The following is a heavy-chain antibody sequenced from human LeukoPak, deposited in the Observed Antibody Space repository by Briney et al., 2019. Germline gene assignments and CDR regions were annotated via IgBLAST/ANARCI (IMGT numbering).Heavy chain of an antibody. CDR1: GYTFTGYY. V-gene: IGHV1-2*06. CDR2: INPNSGGT. Sequence: GASVKVSCKASGYTFTGYYMHWVRQAPGLGLEWMGRINPNSGGTNYAQKFQGRVTMTRDTSISTAYMELSRLRSDDTAVYYCARNSGGTVVVPTAAPDYWGQGTLVTVSS. CDR3: ARNSGGTVVVPTAAPDY. J-gene: IGHJ4*02. D-gene: IGHD2-2*01.